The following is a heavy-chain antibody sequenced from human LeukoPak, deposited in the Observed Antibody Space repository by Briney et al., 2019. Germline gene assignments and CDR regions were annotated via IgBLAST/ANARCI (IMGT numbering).Heavy chain of an antibody. CDR3: AKRWDIVVVPAALDENYFDY. CDR1: GFTFSSYA. V-gene: IGHV3-23*01. CDR2: ISGSGGST. Sequence: GGSLRPSCAASGFTFSSYAMSWVRQAPGKGLEWVSAISGSGGSTYYADSVKGRFTISRDNSKNTLYLQMNSLRAEDTAVYYCAKRWDIVVVPAALDENYFDYWGQGTLVTVSS. D-gene: IGHD2-2*01. J-gene: IGHJ4*02.